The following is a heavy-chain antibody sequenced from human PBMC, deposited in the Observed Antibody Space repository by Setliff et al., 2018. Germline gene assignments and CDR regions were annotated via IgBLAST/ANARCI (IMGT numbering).Heavy chain of an antibody. CDR1: GATFSSYC. D-gene: IGHD3-22*01. V-gene: IGHV1-69*05. Sequence: GASVKVSCKASGATFSSYCISWVRQAPGQGLEWMGGTIPMFGTTEYAQKFQGGLTIITDESTNTAFMQLSSLRSDDTAVYYCVREGVDSRSSTDYRYYMDVWGKGTTVTVSS. J-gene: IGHJ6*03. CDR2: TIPMFGTT. CDR3: VREGVDSRSSTDYRYYMDV.